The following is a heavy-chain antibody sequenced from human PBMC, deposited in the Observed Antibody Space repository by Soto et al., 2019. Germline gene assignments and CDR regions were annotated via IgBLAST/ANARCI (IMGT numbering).Heavy chain of an antibody. CDR1: GFTVSSNY. J-gene: IGHJ6*02. Sequence: EVQLVESGGGLIQPGGSLRLSCAASGFTVSSNYMSWVRQAPGKGLEWVSVIYSGGSTYYADSVKGRFTISRDNSKNTLYLQMNSLRAEDTAVYSCARDGGVVLVPAAISGYYYGMDVWGQGTTVTVSS. V-gene: IGHV3-53*01. CDR3: ARDGGVVLVPAAISGYYYGMDV. CDR2: IYSGGST. D-gene: IGHD2-2*01.